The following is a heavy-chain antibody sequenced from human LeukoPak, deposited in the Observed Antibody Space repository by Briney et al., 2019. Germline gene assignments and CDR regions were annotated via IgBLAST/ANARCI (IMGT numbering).Heavy chain of an antibody. Sequence: GGSLRLSCAASGFTFSSYGMHWVRQAPGKGLEWVAFIRYDGSNKYYADSVKGRFTISRDNSKNTLYLQMNSLRAEDTAVYYCAKGSGIWFGELFYYYYYMDVWGKGTTITISS. CDR3: AKGSGIWFGELFYYYYYMDV. CDR2: IRYDGSNK. CDR1: GFTFSSYG. V-gene: IGHV3-30*02. D-gene: IGHD3-10*01. J-gene: IGHJ6*03.